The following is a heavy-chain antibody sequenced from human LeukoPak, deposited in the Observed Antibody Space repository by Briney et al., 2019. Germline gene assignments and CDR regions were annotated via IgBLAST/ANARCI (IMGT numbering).Heavy chain of an antibody. CDR1: GASMSSYY. J-gene: IGHJ4*02. Sequence: SETLSLTCTVSGASMSSYYWTWIREPAGKGLEWIGHIYISGNTNYNPSLKSRVTMSRDTSKNQFSLKLSSVTAADTAVYYCAREDVVVDSWGQGIPVNVSS. CDR3: AREDVVVDS. CDR2: IYISGNT. V-gene: IGHV4-4*07. D-gene: IGHD2-15*01.